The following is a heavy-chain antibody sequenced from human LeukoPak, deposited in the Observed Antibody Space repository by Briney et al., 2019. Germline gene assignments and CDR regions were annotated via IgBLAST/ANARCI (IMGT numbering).Heavy chain of an antibody. J-gene: IGHJ4*02. CDR3: AKSPRPLAGTMDY. D-gene: IGHD1-7*01. Sequence: PGGSLRLSCAASGFTFSTYSMNWVRQAPGKGLEWISYISSSSNSIYYSDSVKGRFTISRDNSKNTLYLQMNSLRAEDTAVYYCAKSPRPLAGTMDYWGQGTLVTVSS. CDR2: ISSSSNSI. V-gene: IGHV3-48*01. CDR1: GFTFSTYS.